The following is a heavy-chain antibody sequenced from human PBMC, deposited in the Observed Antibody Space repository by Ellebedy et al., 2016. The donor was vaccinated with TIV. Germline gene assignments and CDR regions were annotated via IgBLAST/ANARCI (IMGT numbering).Heavy chain of an antibody. Sequence: SETLSLTXTVSGGSISSSSYYWGWIRQPPGKGLEWIGSIYYSGSTYYNPSLKSRVTISVDTSKNQFSLKLSSVTAADTAVYYCARLGWGGSLLEWGVLQEYYFDYWGQGTLVTVSS. CDR3: ARLGWGGSLLEWGVLQEYYFDY. CDR1: GGSISSSSYY. D-gene: IGHD3-3*01. V-gene: IGHV4-39*01. J-gene: IGHJ4*02. CDR2: IYYSGST.